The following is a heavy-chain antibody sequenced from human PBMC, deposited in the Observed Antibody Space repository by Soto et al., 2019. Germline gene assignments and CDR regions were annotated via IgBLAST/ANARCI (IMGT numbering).Heavy chain of an antibody. V-gene: IGHV4-59*08. CDR3: ARRSVAGIDS. CDR2: IYYSGST. J-gene: IGHJ4*02. Sequence: SETLSLTCTVSGGSIGSYYWSWIRQPPGKGLEWIGNIYYSGSTNYNPSLKSRVTISVDTSKNQFSLKLSSVTAADTAVYYCARRSVAGIDSWGQGTLVTVSS. D-gene: IGHD6-19*01. CDR1: GGSIGSYY.